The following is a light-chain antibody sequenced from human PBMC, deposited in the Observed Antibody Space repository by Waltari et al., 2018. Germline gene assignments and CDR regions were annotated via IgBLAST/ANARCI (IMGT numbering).Light chain of an antibody. CDR1: SSDVGGYNY. CDR2: EVN. V-gene: IGLV2-14*01. J-gene: IGLJ2*01. Sequence: QSALTQPASVSGSPGQSITISCTGTSSDVGGYNYVSWYQQHPGKAPKLMIYEVNNRPSGVSNRFSGSKSGNTASLTISGLQAEDETDYYCSSYTNITLVVFGGGTKLTVL. CDR3: SSYTNITLVV.